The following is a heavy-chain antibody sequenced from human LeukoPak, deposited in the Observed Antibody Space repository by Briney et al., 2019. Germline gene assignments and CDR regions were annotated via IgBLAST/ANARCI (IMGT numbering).Heavy chain of an antibody. J-gene: IGHJ4*02. D-gene: IGHD3-3*01. V-gene: IGHV3-7*01. CDR1: GFTFSNYL. CDR2: INQDGSER. CDR3: ARDDFWSGYYPDY. Sequence: GGSLRLSCAPSGFTFSNYLMSWVRPAPGKGRDWGANINQDGSERYYVYSVKGRFSISRDNAKNSLYLQMTSLRAEDTAVYYCARDDFWSGYYPDYWGQGTLVTVSS.